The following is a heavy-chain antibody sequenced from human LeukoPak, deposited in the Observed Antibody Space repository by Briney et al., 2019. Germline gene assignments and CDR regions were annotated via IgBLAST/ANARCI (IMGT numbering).Heavy chain of an antibody. V-gene: IGHV4-59*01. D-gene: IGHD2-15*01. J-gene: IGHJ4*02. CDR3: ARGVVVAAIVDY. CDR2: IYYSGST. CDR1: GGSISSYY. Sequence: PSETLSLTCTVSGGSISSYYWSWIRQPPGKGLEWIGYIYYSGSTNYNPSLKSRVTISVDTSKNRFSLKLSSVTAADTAVYYCARGVVVAAIVDYWGQGTLVTVSS.